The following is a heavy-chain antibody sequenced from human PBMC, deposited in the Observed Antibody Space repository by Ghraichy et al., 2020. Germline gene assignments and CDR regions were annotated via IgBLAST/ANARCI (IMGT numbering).Heavy chain of an antibody. V-gene: IGHV1-69*13. CDR3: ARAVGYSKNRWSADY. CDR2: IIPIFGTA. D-gene: IGHD2-15*01. Sequence: SVKVSCKASGGTFSSYAISWVRQAPGQGLEWMGGIIPIFGTANYAQKFQGRVTITADESTSTAYMELSSLRSEDTAVYYCARAVGYSKNRWSADYWGQGTLVTVSS. CDR1: GGTFSSYA. J-gene: IGHJ4*02.